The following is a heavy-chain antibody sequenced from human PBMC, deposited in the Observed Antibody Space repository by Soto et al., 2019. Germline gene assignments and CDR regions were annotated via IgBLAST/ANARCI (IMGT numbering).Heavy chain of an antibody. J-gene: IGHJ4*02. Sequence: GGSLRLSCAASGFTFSSYAMSWVRQAPGKGLEWVSAISGSGGSTYYADSMKGRFTISRDNSKNTLYLQMNSLRAEDTAVYYCAKWAGGSNDKGGFDYWGQGTLVTVSS. CDR2: ISGSGGST. V-gene: IGHV3-23*01. CDR1: GFTFSSYA. CDR3: AKWAGGSNDKGGFDY. D-gene: IGHD3-16*01.